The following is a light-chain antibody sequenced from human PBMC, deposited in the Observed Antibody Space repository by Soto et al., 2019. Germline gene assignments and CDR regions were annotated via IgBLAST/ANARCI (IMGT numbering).Light chain of an antibody. CDR2: DVS. V-gene: IGLV2-14*01. CDR1: SSEVGGYNY. CDR3: SSYTSSSTRV. J-gene: IGLJ1*01. Sequence: QSALTQPASVSGSPGQSITISCTGTSSEVGGYNYVSWYQQHPGKATKLMIYDVSNRPSGVSNRFSGSKSGNTASLTNTNLHSEDEAGYYCSSYTSSSTRVFGTGTKVTV.